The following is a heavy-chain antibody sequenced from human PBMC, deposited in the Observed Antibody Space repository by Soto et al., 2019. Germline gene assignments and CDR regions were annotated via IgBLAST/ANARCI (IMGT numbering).Heavy chain of an antibody. D-gene: IGHD2-15*01. CDR3: AKDTGPGPTPRIGGPDY. CDR2: ISGSGGST. Sequence: EVQLLESGGGLVQPGGSLRLSCAASGFTFSSYAMSWVRQAPGKGLEWVSAISGSGGSTYYADSVKGRFTISRDNSKNTLYLQMNSLRAEDTAVYYCAKDTGPGPTPRIGGPDYWGQGTLVTVSS. V-gene: IGHV3-23*01. CDR1: GFTFSSYA. J-gene: IGHJ4*02.